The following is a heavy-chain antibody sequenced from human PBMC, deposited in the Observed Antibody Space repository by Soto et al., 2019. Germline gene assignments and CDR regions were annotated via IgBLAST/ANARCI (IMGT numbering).Heavy chain of an antibody. V-gene: IGHV3-30-3*01. CDR1: GFTFSSYA. CDR2: ISYDGSNK. Sequence: QVQLVESGGGVVQPGRSLRLSCAASGFTFSSYAMHWVRQAPGKGLEWVAVISYDGSNKYYADSVKGRFTISRDNCKSTLSLQKHSRRAEDTAVYYCARDVPRIAVAQPHAFDIWGEGTMVTVSS. J-gene: IGHJ3*02. D-gene: IGHD6-19*01. CDR3: ARDVPRIAVAQPHAFDI.